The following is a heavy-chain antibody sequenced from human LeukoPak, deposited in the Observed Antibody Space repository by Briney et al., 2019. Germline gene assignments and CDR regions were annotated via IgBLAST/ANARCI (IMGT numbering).Heavy chain of an antibody. D-gene: IGHD1-26*01. Sequence: SETLSLTCTVSGGSISSYYWSWIRQPPGKGLEWIGYIYYRGSTNYNPSLKSPVTISVDTSKNQFSLKLRPGTAADTAVYYCARDSGSGYGMDVWGQGTTVTVSS. CDR1: GGSISSYY. CDR2: IYYRGST. V-gene: IGHV4-59*01. J-gene: IGHJ6*01. CDR3: ARDSGSGYGMDV.